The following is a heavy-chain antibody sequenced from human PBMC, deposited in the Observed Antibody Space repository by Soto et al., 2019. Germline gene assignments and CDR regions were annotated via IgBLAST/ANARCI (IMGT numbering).Heavy chain of an antibody. J-gene: IGHJ6*02. V-gene: IGHV3-30-3*01. CDR3: ARVDTAMDPYGMDV. Sequence: HPGGSLRLSCAASGFTFSSYAMHWVRQAPGKGLEWVAVISYDGSNKYYADSVKGRFTISRDNSKNTLYLQMNSLRAEDTAVYYCARVDTAMDPYGMDVWGQGTTVTVSS. CDR1: GFTFSSYA. D-gene: IGHD5-18*01. CDR2: ISYDGSNK.